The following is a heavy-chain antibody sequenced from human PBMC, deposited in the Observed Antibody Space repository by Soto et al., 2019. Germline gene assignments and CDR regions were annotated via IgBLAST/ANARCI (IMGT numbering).Heavy chain of an antibody. CDR1: GFTFSSYG. J-gene: IGHJ4*02. D-gene: IGHD6-19*01. V-gene: IGHV3-30*18. CDR3: AKALYSTGWDADY. CDR2: ISYDGSNK. Sequence: QVQLVDSGGGVVQPGRSLRLSCAASGFTFSSYGMHWVRQAPGKGPEWVAFISYDGSNKYYADSVKGRFTTSRDNSKKTLFLQMNSLRREDTAVYYCAKALYSTGWDADYWGQGTLVTVSS.